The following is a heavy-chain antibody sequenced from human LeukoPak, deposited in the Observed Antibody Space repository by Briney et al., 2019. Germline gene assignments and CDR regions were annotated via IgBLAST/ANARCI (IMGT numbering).Heavy chain of an antibody. CDR3: ARRDGYNSEYFQH. CDR1: GFTFSSYG. J-gene: IGHJ1*01. V-gene: IGHV3-30*03. CDR2: ISYDGSNK. Sequence: GGSLRLSCAASGFTFSSYGMHWVRQAPGKGLEWVAVISYDGSNKYYADSVRGRFTISRDNSKNTLYLQMNSLRAEDTAVYYCARRDGYNSEYFQHWGQSTLVTVSS. D-gene: IGHD5-24*01.